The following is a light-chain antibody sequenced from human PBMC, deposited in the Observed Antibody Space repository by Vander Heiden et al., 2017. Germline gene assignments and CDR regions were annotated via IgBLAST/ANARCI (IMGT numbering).Light chain of an antibody. V-gene: IGLV2-11*01. CDR1: SSDVGGYNY. CDR2: VVS. Sequence: QSALTPPRSVSGSPGQAVTISCPGTSSDVGGYNYVSWYQQHPGEAPRLIIYVVSKRPSGVPARLSGSKSGNTASLTIAGLQADDEADYYCSSYAGSVWVFGGGTRLTVL. J-gene: IGLJ3*02. CDR3: SSYAGSVWV.